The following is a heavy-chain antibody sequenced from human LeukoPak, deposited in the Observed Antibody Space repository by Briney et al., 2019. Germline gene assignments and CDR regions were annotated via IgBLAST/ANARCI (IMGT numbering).Heavy chain of an antibody. V-gene: IGHV3-11*01. CDR1: GFTFSDYY. Sequence: GGSLRLSCAASGFTFSDYYMSWIRQAPGKGLECVSYISSSGSTIYYADSVKGRFTISRDNAKNSLYLQMNSLRAEDTAVYYCASRITMVLDPDAFDIWGQGTMVTVSS. D-gene: IGHD3-10*01. CDR3: ASRITMVLDPDAFDI. J-gene: IGHJ3*02. CDR2: ISSSGSTI.